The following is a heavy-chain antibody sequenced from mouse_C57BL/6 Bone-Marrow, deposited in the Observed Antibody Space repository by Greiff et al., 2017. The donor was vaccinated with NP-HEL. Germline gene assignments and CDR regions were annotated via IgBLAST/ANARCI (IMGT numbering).Heavy chain of an antibody. CDR2: IYPGSGNT. Sequence: VQLQQSGAELVRPGASVKLSCKASGYTFTDYYINWVKQRPGQGLEWIARIYPGSGNTYYNEKFKGKATLTAEKSSSTAYMQLSSLTSEDSAVYFCARGGIYYDYDDGHYYAMDYWGQGTSVTVSS. CDR1: GYTFTDYY. CDR3: ARGGIYYDYDDGHYYAMDY. D-gene: IGHD2-4*01. V-gene: IGHV1-76*01. J-gene: IGHJ4*01.